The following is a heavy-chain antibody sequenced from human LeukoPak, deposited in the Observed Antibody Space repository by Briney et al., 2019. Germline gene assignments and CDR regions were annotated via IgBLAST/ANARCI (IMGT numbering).Heavy chain of an antibody. Sequence: ASVKVSCKTSGYTFTGYYIHWVRQASGQGLEWMGWINPNSGGTNYAQNFQGRVTMTRDTSITTAYMELSRLTSDDTAVYYCVRDDVSPWGQGTLVTVSS. CDR1: GYTFTGYY. J-gene: IGHJ5*02. CDR2: INPNSGGT. CDR3: VRDDVSP. V-gene: IGHV1-2*02.